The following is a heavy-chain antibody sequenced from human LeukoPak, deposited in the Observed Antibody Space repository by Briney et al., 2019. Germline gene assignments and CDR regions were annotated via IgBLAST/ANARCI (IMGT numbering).Heavy chain of an antibody. J-gene: IGHJ5*02. Sequence: SETLSLTCAVYGGSFSGYYWSWLRQPPGKGLEWIGEINHSGSTNYNPSLKSRVTISVDTSKNQFSLKLSSVTAADTAVYYCARQSRFDCSSTSCSKTTYNWFDPWGRGTLVTVSS. CDR1: GGSFSGYY. D-gene: IGHD2-2*01. CDR2: INHSGST. CDR3: ARQSRFDCSSTSCSKTTYNWFDP. V-gene: IGHV4-34*01.